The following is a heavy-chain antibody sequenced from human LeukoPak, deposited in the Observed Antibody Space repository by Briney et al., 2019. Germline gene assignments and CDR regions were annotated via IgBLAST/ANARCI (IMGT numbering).Heavy chain of an antibody. CDR1: GGTFSSYA. J-gene: IGHJ4*02. D-gene: IGHD3-10*01. CDR2: IIPIFGTA. V-gene: IGHV1-69*05. CDR3: ARDQQMYYYGSGSYYPFGY. Sequence: ASVKVSCKASGGTFSSYAISWVRQAPGQGLEWMGGIIPIFGTANYAQKFQGRVTITTDESTSTAYMELRSLRSDDTAVYYCARDQQMYYYGSGSYYPFGYWGQGTLVTVSS.